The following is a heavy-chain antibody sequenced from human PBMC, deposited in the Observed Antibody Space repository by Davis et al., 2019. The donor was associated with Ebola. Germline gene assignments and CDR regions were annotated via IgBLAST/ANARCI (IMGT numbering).Heavy chain of an antibody. CDR1: GYTFTSYD. V-gene: IGHV1-8*01. D-gene: IGHD2-15*01. CDR2: MNPNSGNT. J-gene: IGHJ5*02. CDR3: ATMGYCSGGSCYPP. Sequence: ASVKVSCKASGYTFTSYDINWVRQATGQGLEWMGWMNPNSGNTGYAQKFQGRVTMTRDTSTSTVYMELSSLRSEDTAVYYCATMGYCSGGSCYPPWGQGTLVTVSS.